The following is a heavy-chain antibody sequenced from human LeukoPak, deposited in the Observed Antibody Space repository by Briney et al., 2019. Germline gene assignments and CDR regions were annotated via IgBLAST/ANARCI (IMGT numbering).Heavy chain of an antibody. CDR3: ARKAVDNDAFDI. CDR2: ISSSSSYI. J-gene: IGHJ3*02. CDR1: GSTFSSYS. D-gene: IGHD6-19*01. Sequence: GGYLRLSCAASGSTFSSYSMNWVRQAPGKGLEWVSSISSSSSYIYYADSVKGRFTISRDNAKNSLYLQMNSLRAEDTAVYYCARKAVDNDAFDIWGQGTMVTVSS. V-gene: IGHV3-21*01.